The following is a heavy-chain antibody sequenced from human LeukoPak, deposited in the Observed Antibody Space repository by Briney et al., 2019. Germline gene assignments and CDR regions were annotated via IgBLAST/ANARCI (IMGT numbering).Heavy chain of an antibody. J-gene: IGHJ4*02. CDR2: INSDGSST. CDR3: AREDYCGGDCYNFDY. CDR1: GITFSTYS. Sequence: GGSLRLSCAASGITFSTYSMNWVRQAPGKGLEWVSRINSDGSSTSYADSVKGRFTISRDNAKNTLYLQMNSLRAEDTAVYYCAREDYCGGDCYNFDYWGQGTLVTVSS. D-gene: IGHD2-21*02. V-gene: IGHV3-74*01.